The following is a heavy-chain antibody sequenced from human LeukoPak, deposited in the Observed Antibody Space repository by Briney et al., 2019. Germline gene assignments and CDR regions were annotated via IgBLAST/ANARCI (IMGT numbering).Heavy chain of an antibody. J-gene: IGHJ5*02. CDR1: AYTFTSYN. CDR2: MNPNSGNT. V-gene: IGHV1-8*01. Sequence: ASVKVSCKASAYTFTSYNINWVRQATGQGLEWMGWMNPNSGNTGYAQKFQGRVTMTRNTSISTAYMELSSLRSEDTAVYYCARDQDIVVVVAALRQREMGGFDPWGQGTLVTVSS. D-gene: IGHD2-15*01. CDR3: ARDQDIVVVVAALRQREMGGFDP.